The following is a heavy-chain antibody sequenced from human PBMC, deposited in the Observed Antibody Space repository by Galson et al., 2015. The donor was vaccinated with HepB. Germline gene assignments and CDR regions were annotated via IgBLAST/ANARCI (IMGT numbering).Heavy chain of an antibody. Sequence: ETLSLTCTVSGGSISSSFYWGWIRQSPGKGLEWIGCIYYRGGTFYNPSLRSRVTISVDTSKNQFSLKLTSVTAADTAVYFCASLPGLDTFDIWGQGSMIIVSS. CDR3: ASLPGLDTFDI. D-gene: IGHD3-10*01. CDR2: IYYRGGT. CDR1: GGSISSSFY. V-gene: IGHV4-39*01. J-gene: IGHJ3*02.